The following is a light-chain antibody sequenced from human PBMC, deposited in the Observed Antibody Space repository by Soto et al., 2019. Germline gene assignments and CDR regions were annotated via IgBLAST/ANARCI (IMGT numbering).Light chain of an antibody. CDR1: QSVSSSY. Sequence: EIVLTQSPGTLSLSPGERATLSCRASQSVSSSYLAWYQQKPGQAPRLLIYGASSRATGIPDRFSGSGSGTDVPLTISSLEPDDFAVYYCKQYGSSPPTFGQGTKVEIK. CDR2: GAS. CDR3: KQYGSSPPT. V-gene: IGKV3-20*01. J-gene: IGKJ1*01.